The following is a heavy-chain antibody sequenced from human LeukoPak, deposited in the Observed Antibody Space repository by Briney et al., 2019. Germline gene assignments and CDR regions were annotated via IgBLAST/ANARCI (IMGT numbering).Heavy chain of an antibody. V-gene: IGHV3-74*01. CDR3: ARAVVVPAASRQTHVPNYHYYGMDV. J-gene: IGHJ6*02. D-gene: IGHD2-2*01. CDR1: RFTFSNYW. CDR2: INSDGSTT. Sequence: TGGSLRLSCEASRFTFSNYWMDWVRQAPGKGLVWVARINSDGSTTNYADSVKGRFTISRDNAKNTLYLQMNSLRAEDTAVYYCARAVVVPAASRQTHVPNYHYYGMDVWGQGTTVTVSS.